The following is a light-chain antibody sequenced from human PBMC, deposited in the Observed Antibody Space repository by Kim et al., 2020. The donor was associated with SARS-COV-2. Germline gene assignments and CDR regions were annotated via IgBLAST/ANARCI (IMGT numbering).Light chain of an antibody. Sequence: RVTICCSGSSSNIGSNTVNWYQQLPGTAPKLLIYSNNQRPSGVPDRFSGSKSGTSASLAISGLQSEDEADYYCAAWDDSLNGPVVFGGGTKLTVL. J-gene: IGLJ2*01. CDR1: SSNIGSNT. CDR2: SNN. V-gene: IGLV1-44*01. CDR3: AAWDDSLNGPVV.